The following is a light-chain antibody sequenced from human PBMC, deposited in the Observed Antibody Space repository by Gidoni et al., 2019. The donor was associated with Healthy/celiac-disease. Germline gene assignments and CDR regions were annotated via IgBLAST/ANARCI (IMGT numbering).Light chain of an antibody. Sequence: EIVMTQSPATLSVSPGERATLSCRASQSVSSNLAWYQQQPGQAPRLLIYGASTRATGIPARFSGSGSGTEFTLTISSLQSEDFAVYYCQQYNNWPLGPLTFGGGTKVEIK. CDR3: QQYNNWPLGPLT. CDR1: QSVSSN. J-gene: IGKJ4*01. V-gene: IGKV3-15*01. CDR2: GAS.